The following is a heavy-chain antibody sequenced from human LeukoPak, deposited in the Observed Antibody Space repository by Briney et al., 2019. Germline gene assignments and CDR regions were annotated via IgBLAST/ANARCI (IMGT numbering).Heavy chain of an antibody. J-gene: IGHJ4*02. D-gene: IGHD3-22*01. Sequence: PGGSLGLSCAASGFTFSSYAMSWVRQAPGKGLEWVSAISGSGGSTYYADSVKGRFTISRDNSKNTLYLQMNSLRAEDTAVYYCAKVAPLDYYDSSGYYYSFDYWGQGTLVTVSS. V-gene: IGHV3-23*01. CDR1: GFTFSSYA. CDR3: AKVAPLDYYDSSGYYYSFDY. CDR2: ISGSGGST.